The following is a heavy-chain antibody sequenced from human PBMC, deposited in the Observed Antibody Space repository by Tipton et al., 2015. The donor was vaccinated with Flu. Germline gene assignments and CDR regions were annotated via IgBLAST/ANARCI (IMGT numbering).Heavy chain of an antibody. V-gene: IGHV1-69-2*01. CDR2: VDPKDGEV. Sequence: VQLVQSGAEVKAPGTTVKISCNVSGFTFSDYYLHWVQQAPGKGLEWMGLVDPKDGEVMYAERFLDRLTLTADTSTDTVYMELRSLRSEDTAMYYCVTDLVTGTPPPNDNWFDPWGQATLVTVSS. J-gene: IGHJ5*02. CDR3: VTDLVTGTPPPNDNWFDP. CDR1: GFTFSDYY. D-gene: IGHD1-7*01.